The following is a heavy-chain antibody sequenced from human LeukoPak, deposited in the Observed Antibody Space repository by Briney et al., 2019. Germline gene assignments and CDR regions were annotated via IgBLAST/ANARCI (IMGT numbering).Heavy chain of an antibody. CDR1: GGSISSSSYY. J-gene: IGHJ4*02. D-gene: IGHD4-23*01. CDR3: ARDRPDYGGNRIAY. CDR2: VFYSGNT. Sequence: SETLSLTCTVSGGSISSSSYYWAWIRQPPGKGLEWIGSVFYSGNTYYNPSLKSRVTISVDTSKNQFSLKLSSVTAADTAVYYCARDRPDYGGNRIAYWGQGTLVTVSS. V-gene: IGHV4-39*02.